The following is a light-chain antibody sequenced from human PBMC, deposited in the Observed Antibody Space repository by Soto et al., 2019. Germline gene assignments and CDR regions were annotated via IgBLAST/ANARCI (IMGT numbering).Light chain of an antibody. CDR2: DAS. V-gene: IGKV1-5*01. Sequence: DIQMTQSPSTLSASVGDRVTITCRASQTITTWLAWYQQKPGKAPNLLIYDASSLKSGVTSRFSGSGSGTEFTLTISSLLPDDFATYYCQQYKDYWTFGQGTKVDIK. J-gene: IGKJ1*01. CDR3: QQYKDYWT. CDR1: QTITTW.